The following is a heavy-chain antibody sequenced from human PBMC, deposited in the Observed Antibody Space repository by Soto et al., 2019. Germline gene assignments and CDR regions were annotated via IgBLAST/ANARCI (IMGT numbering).Heavy chain of an antibody. V-gene: IGHV1-69*13. CDR2: IIPIFGTA. CDR1: GGTFSSYA. Sequence: SVKVSCMASGGTFSSYAISWVRQAPGQGLEWMGGIIPIFGTANYAQKFQGRVTITADESTSTAYMELSSLRSEDTAVYYCARDLKYYYDSSGYWGQGTLVTVSS. D-gene: IGHD3-22*01. J-gene: IGHJ4*02. CDR3: ARDLKYYYDSSGY.